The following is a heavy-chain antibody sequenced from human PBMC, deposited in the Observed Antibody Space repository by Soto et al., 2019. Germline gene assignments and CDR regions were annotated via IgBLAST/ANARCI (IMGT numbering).Heavy chain of an antibody. J-gene: IGHJ6*02. CDR3: AKKYYGSGFNGMDV. CDR1: WFPFSSSA. V-gene: IGHV3-23*01. CDR2: ISGSGGST. Sequence: GGSRVLFHASSWFPFSSSAMSLVRQAAGKGLEWVSAISGSGGSTYYADSVKGRFTISRDNSKNTLYLQMNSLRAEDTAVYYCAKKYYGSGFNGMDVWGQGNTVNGS. D-gene: IGHD3-10*01.